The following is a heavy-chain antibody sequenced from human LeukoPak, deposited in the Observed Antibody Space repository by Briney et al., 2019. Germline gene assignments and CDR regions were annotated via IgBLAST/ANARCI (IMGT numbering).Heavy chain of an antibody. J-gene: IGHJ4*02. CDR2: INHSGST. V-gene: IGHV4-34*01. CDR3: ARRPGYYDYVWGSYRYDY. CDR1: GFTFNTFN. D-gene: IGHD3-16*02. Sequence: GSLRLSCAASGFTFNTFNMNWVRQAPGKGLEWIGEINHSGSTNYNPSLKSRVTISVDTSKNQFSLKLSSVTAADTAVYYCARRPGYYDYVWGSYRYDYWGQGTLVTVSS.